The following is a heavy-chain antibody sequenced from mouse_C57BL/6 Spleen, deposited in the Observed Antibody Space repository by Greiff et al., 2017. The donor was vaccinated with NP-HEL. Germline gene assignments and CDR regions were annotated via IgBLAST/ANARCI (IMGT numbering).Heavy chain of an antibody. V-gene: IGHV5-17*01. CDR1: GFTFSDYG. J-gene: IGHJ3*01. CDR3: ARGY. CDR2: ISSGSSTI. Sequence: VQLKESGGGLVKPGGSLKPSCAASGFTFSDYGMHWVRQAPEKGLEWVAYISSGSSTIYYADTVKGRFTISRDNAKNTLFLQMTSLRSEDTAMYYCARGYWGQGTLVTVSA.